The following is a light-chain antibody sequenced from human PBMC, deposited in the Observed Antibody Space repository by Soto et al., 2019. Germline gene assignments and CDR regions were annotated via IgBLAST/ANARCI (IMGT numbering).Light chain of an antibody. Sequence: EIVLTQSPGTLSLSPGERATLSCRAIQSVSSSYLAWYQQQRGQAPRLLIYGASSRATRSPDRFSGSGSGTDFTLTISRLEPEDFAVYYWQHRWTFGQGTKVEIK. CDR3: QHRWT. J-gene: IGKJ1*01. CDR2: GAS. CDR1: QSVSSSY. V-gene: IGKV3-20*01.